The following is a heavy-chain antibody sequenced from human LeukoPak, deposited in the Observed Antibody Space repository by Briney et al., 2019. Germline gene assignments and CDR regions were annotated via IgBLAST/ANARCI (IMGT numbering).Heavy chain of an antibody. CDR2: ISPSGAST. V-gene: IGHV1-46*01. J-gene: IGHJ3*02. D-gene: IGHD6-13*01. CDR3: ARGGSRSPRDAFDI. Sequence: ASVKVSCKASGYTFTSSYLHWVRQAPGQGPEWMGMISPSGASTTYAQKFQGRVTMTRDTSTSTVYMELSSLRSEDTAVYYCARGGSRSPRDAFDIWGQGTMVTVSS. CDR1: GYTFTSSY.